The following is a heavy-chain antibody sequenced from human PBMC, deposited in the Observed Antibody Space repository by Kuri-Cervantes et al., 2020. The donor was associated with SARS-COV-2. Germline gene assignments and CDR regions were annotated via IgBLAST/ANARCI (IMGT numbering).Heavy chain of an antibody. D-gene: IGHD3-22*01. CDR2: IKQEGSEK. V-gene: IGHV3-7*01. CDR3: ARYYYDSSGYLPYYYYYAMDV. CDR1: GFTFSSYW. Sequence: GGSLRLSCAASGFTFSSYWMSWVRQAPGKGLEWVANIKQEGSEKYYVDSVKGRFTISRDNAKNSLYLQMNSLRAEDTAVYYCARYYYDSSGYLPYYYYYAMDVWGQGTTVTVSS. J-gene: IGHJ6*02.